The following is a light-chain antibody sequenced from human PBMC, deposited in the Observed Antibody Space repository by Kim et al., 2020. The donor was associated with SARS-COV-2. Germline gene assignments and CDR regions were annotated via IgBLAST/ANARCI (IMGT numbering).Light chain of an antibody. Sequence: QSALTQPASVSGSPGQSITISCTGTSSDVGSYNLVSWYQQHPGKAPKLMIYEVSKRPSGVSNRFSGSKSGNTASLTISGIQAEDEADYYCCSYASSTSDVVFGGGTQLTVL. V-gene: IGLV2-23*02. J-gene: IGLJ2*01. CDR1: SSDVGSYNL. CDR3: CSYASSTSDVV. CDR2: EVS.